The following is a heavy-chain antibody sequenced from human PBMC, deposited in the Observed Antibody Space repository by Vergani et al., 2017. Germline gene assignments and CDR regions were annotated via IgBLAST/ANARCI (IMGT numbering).Heavy chain of an antibody. CDR3: AMAVAGGANFDY. CDR2: INPSGGST. V-gene: IGHV1-46*01. J-gene: IGHJ4*02. D-gene: IGHD6-19*01. CDR1: GYTFTSYY. Sequence: QVQLVQSGAEVKKPGASVKVSCKAFGYTFTSYYMHWVRQAPGQGLEWMGIINPSGGSTSYAQKFQGRVTMTRDTSTSTVYMELSSLRSEDTAVYYCAMAVAGGANFDYWGQGTLVTVSS.